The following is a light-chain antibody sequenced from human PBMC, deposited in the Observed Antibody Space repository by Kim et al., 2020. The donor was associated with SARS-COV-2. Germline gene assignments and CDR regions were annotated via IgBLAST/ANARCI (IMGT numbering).Light chain of an antibody. V-gene: IGKV1-8*01. Sequence: ASTGDRVTITCRASQGISSYLAWYQQKPGKAPKLLIYAASTLQSGVPSRFSGSGSGTDFTLTISCLQSEDFATYYCQQYYSYPQTFGQGTKVDIK. CDR1: QGISSY. CDR2: AAS. CDR3: QQYYSYPQT. J-gene: IGKJ1*01.